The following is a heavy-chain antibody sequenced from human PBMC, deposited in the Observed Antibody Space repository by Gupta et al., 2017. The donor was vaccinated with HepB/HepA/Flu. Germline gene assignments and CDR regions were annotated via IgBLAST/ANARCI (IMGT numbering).Heavy chain of an antibody. CDR1: GFTFDDYG. CDR2: INSNGGRT. D-gene: IGHD3-9*01. CDR3: VRGFGWLSP. J-gene: IGHJ4*02. Sequence: EVQLVESGGGVVRPGGSLRLSCAAFGFTFDDYGMSWVRQAPGKGLEWVSGINSNGGRTGYADSVKGRFSISRDSASNSLYLQMNSLRVEDTALYHCVRGFGWLSPWGQGTLVTVSS. V-gene: IGHV3-20*01.